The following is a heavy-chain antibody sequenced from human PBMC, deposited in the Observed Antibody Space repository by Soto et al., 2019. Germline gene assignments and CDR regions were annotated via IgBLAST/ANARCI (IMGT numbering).Heavy chain of an antibody. CDR2: IGRLGDI. CDR3: AREETAWPLAYGLDV. CDR1: GFTFSTYS. J-gene: IGHJ6*02. D-gene: IGHD2-21*02. Sequence: GGSLRLSCEVSGFTFSTYSMGWVRQAPGKGLEWVSSIGRLGDITYEESLKGGFTISSKNAKNSASLHMNSLRNEDTAAYYCAREETAWPLAYGLDVWGQGTTVTVSS. V-gene: IGHV3-21*01.